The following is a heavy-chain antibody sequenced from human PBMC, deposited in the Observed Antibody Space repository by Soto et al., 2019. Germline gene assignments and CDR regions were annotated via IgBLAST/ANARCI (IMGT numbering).Heavy chain of an antibody. V-gene: IGHV4-39*01. CDR2: LYYTGTT. J-gene: IGHJ5*02. Sequence: SETLSLTCSVSGGSIGSSSYYFGWIRQPPGKGLEWIGSLYYTGTTYYNSSLKSRVTISADKSQNQFSLRLSSVTAADTAVYYCGAYCSRTSCYDWFGPWGQGTLVTVSS. CDR3: GAYCSRTSCYDWFGP. D-gene: IGHD2-2*01. CDR1: GGSIGSSSYY.